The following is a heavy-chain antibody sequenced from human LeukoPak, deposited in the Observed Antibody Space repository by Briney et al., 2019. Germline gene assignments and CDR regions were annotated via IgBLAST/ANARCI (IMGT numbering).Heavy chain of an antibody. CDR3: ARVAIGCSSTSCYLDYYYYMDV. V-gene: IGHV3-74*01. CDR1: GFTFSSCW. Sequence: RGSLPLSCAASGFTFSSCWLHWVRQAPGKGLLWVSRINRDGSSTRYADSVKDRFTISRDNAKNRLFLQMNSLRAEDTGVYFCARVAIGCSSTSCYLDYYYYMDVWGKGTTVTVSS. J-gene: IGHJ6*03. D-gene: IGHD2-2*01. CDR2: INRDGSST.